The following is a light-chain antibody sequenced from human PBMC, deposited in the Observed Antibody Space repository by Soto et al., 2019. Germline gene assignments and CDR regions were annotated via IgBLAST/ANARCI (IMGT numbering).Light chain of an antibody. J-gene: IGKJ1*01. CDR2: GAD. CDR1: QSVSSSC. CDR3: QQYGILPWT. V-gene: IGKV3-20*01. Sequence: EIVLTQSPGTLSLSPGERATLSCRASQSVSSSCLAWYQQKHGQAPRLLIYGADSRATGIPDRFSGSGSGTDFTHTISQREPEDFEVYYWQQYGILPWTFGQGTKVEIK.